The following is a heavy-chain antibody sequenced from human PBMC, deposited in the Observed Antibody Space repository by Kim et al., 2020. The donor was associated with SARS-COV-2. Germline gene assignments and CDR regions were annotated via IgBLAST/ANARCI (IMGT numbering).Heavy chain of an antibody. CDR2: IGGDERP. J-gene: IGHJ4*02. Sequence: GGSLRLSFAASGFTFAPNAMNWVRQAPGKGLEWVSGIGGDERPYYADSVRGRVTTSRDNSKNTLFLQMNSMRVDDTAIYFCAKDVWDFSGNDYWGQGTL. V-gene: IGHV3-23*01. D-gene: IGHD2-8*01. CDR1: GFTFAPNA. CDR3: AKDVWDFSGNDY.